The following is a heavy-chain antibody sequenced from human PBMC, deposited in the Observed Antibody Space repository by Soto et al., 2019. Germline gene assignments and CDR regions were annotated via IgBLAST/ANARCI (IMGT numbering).Heavy chain of an antibody. CDR1: GFTFSNYG. J-gene: IGHJ4*02. D-gene: IGHD6-13*01. CDR2: ISYDGSNK. V-gene: IGHV3-30*18. CDR3: AKPGYSSRWDYFDY. Sequence: PXXSLRLSYAASGFTFSNYGMHWVRQAPGKGLEWVAVISYDGSNKYYADSVKGRFSISRDNSKNTLFLQMNSLRAEDTAVYYCAKPGYSSRWDYFDYWGLGTPVTVSS.